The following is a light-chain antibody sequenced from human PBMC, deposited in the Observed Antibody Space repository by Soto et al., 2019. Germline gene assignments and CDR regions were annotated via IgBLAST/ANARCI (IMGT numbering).Light chain of an antibody. J-gene: IGKJ1*01. Sequence: DIPMTQSPSTLSASVGDRVTITCRASQSIGSWLAWYQQRPGKAPKLLIYKASTLGSAVPSRFSGSGSGTEFTLTISSLQPDDFATYYCQHYNTYSTFGQGTKVEIE. CDR1: QSIGSW. CDR2: KAS. V-gene: IGKV1-5*03. CDR3: QHYNTYST.